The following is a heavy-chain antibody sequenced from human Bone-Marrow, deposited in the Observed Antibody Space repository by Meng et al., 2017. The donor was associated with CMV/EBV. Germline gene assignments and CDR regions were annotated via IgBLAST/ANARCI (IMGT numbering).Heavy chain of an antibody. CDR1: GFTFSGSA. V-gene: IGHV3-73*01. J-gene: IGHJ4*02. Sequence: GGSLRLSCAASGFTFSGSAMHWVRQASGKGLEWVGRIRSKANSYATAYAASVKGRFTISRDDSKNTAYLQMNSLRAENTAVYYCAKEAACSGGSCYTAYFDYWGQGTLVTVSS. D-gene: IGHD2-15*01. CDR3: AKEAACSGGSCYTAYFDY. CDR2: IRSKANSYAT.